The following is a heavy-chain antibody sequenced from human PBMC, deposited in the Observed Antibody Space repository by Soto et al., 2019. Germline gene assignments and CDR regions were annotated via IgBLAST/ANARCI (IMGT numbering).Heavy chain of an antibody. Sequence: QVQLVQSGAEVKKPGSSVKVSCKTSGVSFNNNGIGWVRQAPGRGLEWMGGVSPPVRTSNYARKFQGRISITADASTGTVNMELSSLTSEDTAQSYGARVLYYGSGSYSPYGMDVWGQGTTVTVSS. D-gene: IGHD3-10*01. CDR2: VSPPVRTS. CDR3: ARVLYYGSGSYSPYGMDV. CDR1: GVSFNNNG. J-gene: IGHJ6*02. V-gene: IGHV1-69*01.